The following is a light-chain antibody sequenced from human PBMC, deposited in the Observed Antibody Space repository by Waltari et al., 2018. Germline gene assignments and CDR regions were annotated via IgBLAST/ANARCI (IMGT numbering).Light chain of an antibody. CDR3: AAWDDSRKGVL. CDR1: RDTSGKNA. CDR2: ADD. J-gene: IGLJ2*01. Sequence: QSVLTQTPSVSEAPRQRVTIPCSGSRDTSGKNAVNWYQQSPGKAPKLLVFADDLLPSGVSDRFPGSKSGTSASLAISGLRSEDEGVYFCAAWDDSRKGVLFGGGTKLTVL. V-gene: IGLV1-36*01.